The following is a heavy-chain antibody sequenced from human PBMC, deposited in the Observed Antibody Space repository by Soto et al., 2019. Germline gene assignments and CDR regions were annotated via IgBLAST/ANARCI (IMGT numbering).Heavy chain of an antibody. J-gene: IGHJ4*02. Sequence: SETLSLTCAVSGYSISSGCFWGCIRQPPGKGLEWIANMYHDGNTHYNPSLRSRVTMSVDTSKNQFSLKLNSVTAADTAVYYCARESYSGYHSYDYWGQGILVTVSS. CDR3: ARESYSGYHSYDY. CDR2: MYHDGNT. D-gene: IGHD5-12*01. CDR1: GYSISSGCF. V-gene: IGHV4-38-2*02.